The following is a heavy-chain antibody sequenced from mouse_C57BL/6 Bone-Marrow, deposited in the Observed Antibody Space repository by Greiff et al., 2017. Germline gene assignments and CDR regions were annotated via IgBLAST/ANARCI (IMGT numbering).Heavy chain of an antibody. D-gene: IGHD4-1*01. V-gene: IGHV1-64*01. Sequence: QVQLQQPGAELVKPGASVKLSCKASGYTFTSYWMHWVKQRPGQGLEWIGMIHPNSGSTNYNEKFKSKATLTVDKSSSTAYMQLSSLTSEDSAVYYCARKLGRPWFAYWCQGTLVTVSA. J-gene: IGHJ3*01. CDR1: GYTFTSYW. CDR3: ARKLGRPWFAY. CDR2: IHPNSGST.